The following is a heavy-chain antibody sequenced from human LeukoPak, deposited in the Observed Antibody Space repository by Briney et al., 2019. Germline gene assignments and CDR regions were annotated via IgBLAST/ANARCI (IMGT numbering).Heavy chain of an antibody. D-gene: IGHD1-14*01. CDR3: ASPTGEAKGGAFDI. CDR1: GGSISSSSYY. J-gene: IGHJ3*02. Sequence: SETLSLTCTVSGGSISSSSYYWGWIRQPPGKGLEWIGSIYYSGSTYYNPSLKSRVTISVDTSKNQFSLKLSSVTAADTAVYYCASPTGEAKGGAFDIWGQGTMVTVSS. V-gene: IGHV4-39*01. CDR2: IYYSGST.